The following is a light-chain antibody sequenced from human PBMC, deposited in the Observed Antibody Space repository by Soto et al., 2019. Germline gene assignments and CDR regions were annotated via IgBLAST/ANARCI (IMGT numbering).Light chain of an antibody. CDR2: EVT. V-gene: IGLV2-8*01. J-gene: IGLJ1*01. Sequence: QSALTQPASASGSPGQSVTISCIGTSSDVGRYNYVSWYQHHPGKAPKLIIYEVTKRPSGVPDCFSGSKSGNTASLTVSGLQADDEADYYCNSYVGSNNYVFGTGTKVTVL. CDR3: NSYVGSNNYV. CDR1: SSDVGRYNY.